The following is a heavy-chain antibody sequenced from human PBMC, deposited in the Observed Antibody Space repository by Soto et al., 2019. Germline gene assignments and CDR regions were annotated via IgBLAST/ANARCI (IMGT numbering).Heavy chain of an antibody. D-gene: IGHD2-2*01. CDR3: ARDLAGGTSYDYWFDP. CDR1: GYTFASYY. J-gene: IGHJ5*02. V-gene: IGHV1-46*03. Sequence: ASVKVSCKASGYTFASYYMHWVRQAPGQGLEWMGIINPSGGSTSYAQKFQGRVTMTRDTSTSTVYMELSSLRSEDTAVYYCARDLAGGTSYDYWFDPWGQGTLVTVSS. CDR2: INPSGGST.